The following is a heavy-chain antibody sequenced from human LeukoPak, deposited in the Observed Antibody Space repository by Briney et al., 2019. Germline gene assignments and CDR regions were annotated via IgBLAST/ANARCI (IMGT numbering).Heavy chain of an antibody. CDR2: ISSGSSYI. CDR1: GFTFSYYS. J-gene: IGHJ4*02. Sequence: GVSLRLSCAASGFTFSYYSMNWVRQAPGKGLEWVSSISSGSSYIYYADSMKGRFTISRDNAKNSLYLQMNSLRAEDTAVYYCASFGSYTSSWYDFDYWGQGTLVTVSS. D-gene: IGHD6-13*01. V-gene: IGHV3-21*01. CDR3: ASFGSYTSSWYDFDY.